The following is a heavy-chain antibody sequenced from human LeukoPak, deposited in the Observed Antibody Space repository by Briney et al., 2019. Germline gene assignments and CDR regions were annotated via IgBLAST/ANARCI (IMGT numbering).Heavy chain of an antibody. J-gene: IGHJ6*03. Sequence: SETLSLTCAVYGGSFSGYYWSWIRQPPGKGLEWIGEINHSGSTNYNPSLKSRVTISVDTSKNQFSLKLSSVTAADTAVYYLGAGYSNYYYYYYMDVWGKGTTVTVSS. CDR1: GGSFSGYY. V-gene: IGHV4-34*03. D-gene: IGHD4-11*01. CDR2: INHSGST. CDR3: GAGYSNYYYYYYMDV.